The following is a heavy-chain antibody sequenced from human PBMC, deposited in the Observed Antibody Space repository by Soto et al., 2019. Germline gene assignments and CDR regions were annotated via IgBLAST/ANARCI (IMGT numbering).Heavy chain of an antibody. Sequence: QVQLQESGPVLVKPSQTLSLTFTVSGGSISSGDYYWSWIRQPPGKGLERIGYIYYSGGNYYKPSLKSRVTISVDTSKNQFPLKLSSVTAADTAVYYCARARGARYFDYWGQGTLVTVSS. CDR2: IYYSGGN. CDR1: GGSISSGDYY. J-gene: IGHJ4*02. D-gene: IGHD2-15*01. V-gene: IGHV4-30-4*01. CDR3: ARARGARYFDY.